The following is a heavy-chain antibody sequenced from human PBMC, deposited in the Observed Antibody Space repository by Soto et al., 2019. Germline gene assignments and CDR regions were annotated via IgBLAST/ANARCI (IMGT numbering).Heavy chain of an antibody. Sequence: SVKVSCKASGGTFSSYAISWVRQAPGQGLEWMGGITPIFGTANYAQKFQGRVTITADESTSTAYMELSSLRSEDTAVYYCASLGSVTTGYWGQGTLVTSPQ. CDR2: ITPIFGTA. V-gene: IGHV1-69*13. CDR3: ASLGSVTTGY. CDR1: GGTFSSYA. D-gene: IGHD4-17*01. J-gene: IGHJ4*02.